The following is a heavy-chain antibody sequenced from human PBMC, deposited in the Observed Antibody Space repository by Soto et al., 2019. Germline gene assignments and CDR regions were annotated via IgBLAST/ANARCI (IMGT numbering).Heavy chain of an antibody. CDR1: GYSISSSNW. CDR3: ARREIQGPIDY. CDR2: IYYSGTT. Sequence: QVQLQESGPGLVKPSDTLSLTCAVSGYSISSSNWWGWIRQPPVKGLEWIGYIYYSGTTYYNPSLKSRVTMSVDTSKNQFSLKLTSVTAGDTAVYYCARREIQGPIDYWGQGTLVTVSS. J-gene: IGHJ4*02. V-gene: IGHV4-28*01. D-gene: IGHD1-26*01.